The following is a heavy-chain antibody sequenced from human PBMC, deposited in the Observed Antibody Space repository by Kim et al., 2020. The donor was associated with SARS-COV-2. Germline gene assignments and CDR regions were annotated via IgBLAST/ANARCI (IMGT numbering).Heavy chain of an antibody. Sequence: GGSLRLSCAASGFTFSSYSMNWVRQAPGKGLEWVSSISSSSSYIYYADSVKGRFTISRDNAKNSLYLQMNSLRAEDTAVYYCARDLEVVPAANFDYWGQGTLVTVSS. J-gene: IGHJ4*02. CDR1: GFTFSSYS. V-gene: IGHV3-21*01. CDR3: ARDLEVVPAANFDY. D-gene: IGHD2-2*01. CDR2: ISSSSSYI.